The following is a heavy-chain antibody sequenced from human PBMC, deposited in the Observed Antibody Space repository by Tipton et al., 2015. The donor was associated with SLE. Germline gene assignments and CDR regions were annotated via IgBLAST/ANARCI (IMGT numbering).Heavy chain of an antibody. Sequence: LSLTCTVSGGSISSYYWSWIRQPPGKGLEWVSAISGSGGSTYYADSVKGRFTISRDNSKNTLYLQMNSLKVEDTAMYYCATGSYSSGWHWEALDVWGQGTMVTVSS. J-gene: IGHJ3*01. D-gene: IGHD6-19*01. V-gene: IGHV3-23*01. CDR2: ISGSGGST. CDR1: GGSISSYY. CDR3: ATGSYSSGWHWEALDV.